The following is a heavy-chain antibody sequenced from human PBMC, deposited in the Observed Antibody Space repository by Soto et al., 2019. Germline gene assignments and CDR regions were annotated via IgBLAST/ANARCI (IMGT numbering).Heavy chain of an antibody. J-gene: IGHJ3*02. V-gene: IGHV4-4*02. CDR3: ARATYYYGSVSRPFLDI. D-gene: IGHD3-10*01. CDR2: IYHSGST. Sequence: QVQLQESGPGLVKPSGTLSLTCAVSGGSISSSNWWSWVRQPPGKGLEWIGEIYHSGSTNYNPSLKSRVTISVDKSMNLFSLTLSSVTAADTAVYYCARATYYYGSVSRPFLDIWGQGTMVTVSS. CDR1: GGSISSSNW.